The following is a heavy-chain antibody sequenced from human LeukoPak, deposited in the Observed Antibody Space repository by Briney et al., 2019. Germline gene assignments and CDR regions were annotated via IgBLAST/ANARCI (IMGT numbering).Heavy chain of an antibody. J-gene: IGHJ4*02. CDR3: AKAPRGSGYSEYDY. D-gene: IGHD5-12*01. CDR2: VSGSGGTT. CDR1: GSTFSNYA. V-gene: IGHV3-23*01. Sequence: GGSLRLSCTASGSTFSNYAMNWVRQAPGKGLEWVSIVSGSGGTTYSADSVKGRFTISRDNSKNTLFLQMNSLRAEDTAVYYCAKAPRGSGYSEYDYWGQGTLVTVSS.